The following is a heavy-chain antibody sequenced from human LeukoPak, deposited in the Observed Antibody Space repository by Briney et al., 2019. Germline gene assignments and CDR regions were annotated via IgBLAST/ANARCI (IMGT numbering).Heavy chain of an antibody. J-gene: IGHJ4*02. CDR2: IWYDGSNK. D-gene: IGHD3-9*01. V-gene: IGHV3-33*01. CDR1: GFSFSSYG. CDR3: ARDRYDILTGYYMYFDY. Sequence: TGGSLRLSCAASGFSFSSYGMHWVRQAPGKGLEWVAVIWYDGSNKYYADSVKGRFTISRDNSKHTLFLQMNSLRAEDTAVYYCARDRYDILTGYYMYFDYWGQGSLVTVSS.